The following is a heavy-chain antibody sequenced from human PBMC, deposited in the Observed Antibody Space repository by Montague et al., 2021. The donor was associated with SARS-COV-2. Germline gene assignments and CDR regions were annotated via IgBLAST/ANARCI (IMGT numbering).Heavy chain of an antibody. CDR3: ARGTGPRSITLFGVIISGHVFDN. Sequence: SETLSLTCAVYGGSFSGYYWSWIRHPPGTGLELIGEINHRGSTNYNSYLNSRIIISVDTSTNQFYLKLRSVTAADTAVYYCARGTGPRSITLFGVIISGHVFDNWGQGTMVTVSS. D-gene: IGHD3-3*01. J-gene: IGHJ3*02. CDR1: GGSFSGYY. V-gene: IGHV4-34*01. CDR2: INHRGST.